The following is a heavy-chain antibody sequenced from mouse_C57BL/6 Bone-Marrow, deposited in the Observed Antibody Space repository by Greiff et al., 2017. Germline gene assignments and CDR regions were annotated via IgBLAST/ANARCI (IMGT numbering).Heavy chain of an antibody. CDR1: GYTFTSYW. CDR2: IDPSSGYT. D-gene: IGHD2-3*01. Sequence: VQLQQSGAELAKPGASVKLSCKASGYTFTSYWMHWVKQRPGQGLEWIGYIDPSSGYTKYNQKFKDKATLTADKSSSTAYMQLSSLTYEDSAVYYCASELDGYYAMDYWGQGTSVTVSS. J-gene: IGHJ4*01. CDR3: ASELDGYYAMDY. V-gene: IGHV1-7*01.